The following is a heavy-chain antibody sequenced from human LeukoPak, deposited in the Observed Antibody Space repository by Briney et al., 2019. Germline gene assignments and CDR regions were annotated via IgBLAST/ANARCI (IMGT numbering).Heavy chain of an antibody. V-gene: IGHV3-7*01. CDR1: GFSFSSYW. Sequence: PGGPLRLSCAASGFSFSSYWMSWVRQAPGKGLEWVANINQDGSEKYYVDSVKGRFTISRDNAKNSLHLQMNSLRAEDTAVYYCAELGITMIGGVWGKGTTVTISS. CDR2: INQDGSEK. D-gene: IGHD3-10*02. J-gene: IGHJ6*04. CDR3: AELGITMIGGV.